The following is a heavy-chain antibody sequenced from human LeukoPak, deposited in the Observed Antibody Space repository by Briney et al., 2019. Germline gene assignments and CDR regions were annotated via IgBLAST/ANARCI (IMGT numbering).Heavy chain of an antibody. CDR3: ARDVRWEGAFDI. Sequence: GGSLRLSCAASGFTFSSYSMNWVRQAPGKGLEWVSSISSSSSYIYYADSVKGRFTISRDNAKNSLYLQMNSLRAEDTAVYYCARDVRWEGAFDIWGQGTMVTVSS. D-gene: IGHD1-26*01. V-gene: IGHV3-21*01. CDR1: GFTFSSYS. CDR2: ISSSSSYI. J-gene: IGHJ3*02.